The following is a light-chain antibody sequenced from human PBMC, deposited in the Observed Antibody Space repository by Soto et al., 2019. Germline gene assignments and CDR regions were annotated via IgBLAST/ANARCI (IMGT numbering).Light chain of an antibody. CDR2: DVS. J-gene: IGLJ2*01. CDR1: GSDVGGYNY. V-gene: IGLV2-14*01. Sequence: QSALTQPASVSGSPGQSITISCTGTGSDVGGYNYVSWYQQHPGKAPKLMIYDVSNRPSGVSNRFSGSKSGNTASLTISGLQAEDEADYYCSSYTSSSIYVVFGGGTKLTVL. CDR3: SSYTSSSIYVV.